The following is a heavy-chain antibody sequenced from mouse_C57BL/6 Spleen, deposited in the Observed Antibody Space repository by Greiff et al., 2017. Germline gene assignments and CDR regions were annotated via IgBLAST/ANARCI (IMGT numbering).Heavy chain of an antibody. V-gene: IGHV1-82*01. J-gene: IGHJ4*01. CDR1: GYAFSSSW. CDR3: ARFCYGSGRSYALDY. Sequence: VQLQQSGPELVKPGASVKISCKASGYAFSSSWMDWVKQRPGKGLEWIGRIYPGDGDTNYNGKFKGKATLTADKSSGTAYMQLSSLTSEDSAVYFCARFCYGSGRSYALDYWGQGTTVTVSS. D-gene: IGHD1-1*01. CDR2: IYPGDGDT.